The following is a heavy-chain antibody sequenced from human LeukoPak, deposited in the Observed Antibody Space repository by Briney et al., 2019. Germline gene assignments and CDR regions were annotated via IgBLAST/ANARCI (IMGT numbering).Heavy chain of an antibody. J-gene: IGHJ4*02. V-gene: IGHV3-7*01. CDR1: GFTFSSYW. Sequence: GGSLRLSCAASGFTFSSYWMSWVRQAPGKGLEWVANIKQDGSEKYYVDPVKGRFTISRDNAKNSLYLQMNSLRAEDTAVYYCARDDSSSSEDFDYWGRGTLVTVSS. CDR2: IKQDGSEK. CDR3: ARDDSSSSEDFDY. D-gene: IGHD6-6*01.